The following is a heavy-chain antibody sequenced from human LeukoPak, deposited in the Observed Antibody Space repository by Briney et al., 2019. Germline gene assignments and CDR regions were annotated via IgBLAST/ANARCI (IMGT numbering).Heavy chain of an antibody. CDR1: GFTFDDYG. CDR3: ARGGSVIPAAIDYYYYYYMDV. V-gene: IGHV3-20*04. Sequence: GASLRLSCAASGFTFDDYGMSWVRQAPGKGLEWVSGINWNGDITGYADSVKGRFTISRDNAKNSLYVQMNSLRVEDTALYYCARGGSVIPAAIDYYYYYYMDVWGKGTTVTVSS. D-gene: IGHD2-2*01. J-gene: IGHJ6*03. CDR2: INWNGDIT.